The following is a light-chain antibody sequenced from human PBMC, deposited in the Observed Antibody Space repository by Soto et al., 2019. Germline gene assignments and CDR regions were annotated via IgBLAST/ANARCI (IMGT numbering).Light chain of an antibody. CDR1: QSLLHSNGYNY. CDR2: LGS. Sequence: DIVMTQSPLSLPVTPGESASISCRSSQSLLHSNGYNYLDWYLQKPGQSPQLLISLGSNRASGVPDRFRGSGSGTDFTLNINRVEAEDVGVYYCMQSLQTPYTFGQGTKLEIK. V-gene: IGKV2-28*01. CDR3: MQSLQTPYT. J-gene: IGKJ2*01.